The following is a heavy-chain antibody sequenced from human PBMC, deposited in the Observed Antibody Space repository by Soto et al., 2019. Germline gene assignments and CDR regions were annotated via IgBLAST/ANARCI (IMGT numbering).Heavy chain of an antibody. Sequence: ASMKVSCKASGYTFTSYAMHWVRQAPGQRLEGMGWINAGNGNTKYSQKFQGRVTITRDTSASTAYMELSSLRSEDTAVHYCARGGHVDTAMVGPLVNDYWGQGTLVTVSS. V-gene: IGHV1-3*01. D-gene: IGHD5-18*01. CDR2: INAGNGNT. CDR3: ARGGHVDTAMVGPLVNDY. CDR1: GYTFTSYA. J-gene: IGHJ4*02.